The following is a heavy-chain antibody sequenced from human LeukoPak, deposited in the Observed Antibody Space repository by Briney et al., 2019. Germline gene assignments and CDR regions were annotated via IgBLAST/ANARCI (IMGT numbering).Heavy chain of an antibody. Sequence: GRSLRLSCVASGFTFSSYGMHWARQAPGKGLEWVAVISYDEDNKYYAESVKGRFAISRDNSKDTLYLQMNSLRAGDTAVYYCARSPTRSLRVGEFDFWGQGTLVTVSS. V-gene: IGHV3-30*03. CDR1: GFTFSSYG. CDR3: ARSPTRSLRVGEFDF. D-gene: IGHD1-26*01. CDR2: ISYDEDNK. J-gene: IGHJ4*02.